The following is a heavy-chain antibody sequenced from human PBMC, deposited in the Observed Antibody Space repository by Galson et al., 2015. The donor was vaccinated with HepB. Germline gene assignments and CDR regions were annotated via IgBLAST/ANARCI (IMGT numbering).Heavy chain of an antibody. CDR1: GFTFSDYD. D-gene: IGHD2-15*01. Sequence: SLRLSCAASGFTFSDYDMSWIRQAPGKGLEWVSYISSSSSYTNYADSVKGRFTISRDNAKNSLYLQMNSLRDEDTAVYYCAHHCRGGSCRRAFDIWGQGTMVTVSS. V-gene: IGHV3-11*06. J-gene: IGHJ3*02. CDR2: ISSSSSYT. CDR3: AHHCRGGSCRRAFDI.